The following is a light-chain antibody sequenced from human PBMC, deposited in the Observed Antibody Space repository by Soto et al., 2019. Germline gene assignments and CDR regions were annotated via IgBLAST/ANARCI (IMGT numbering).Light chain of an antibody. V-gene: IGKV1-9*01. CDR3: QQLNSYPSIT. CDR2: AAS. CDR1: QGISSY. J-gene: IGKJ5*01. Sequence: DIQLTQSPSFLSASVGDRVTITCRASQGISSYLAWYQQKPGKAPKLLIYAASTLQSGVPSRFRGSGSGTEFTLTISSLQPEDFATYYCQQLNSYPSITFGQGTRREIK.